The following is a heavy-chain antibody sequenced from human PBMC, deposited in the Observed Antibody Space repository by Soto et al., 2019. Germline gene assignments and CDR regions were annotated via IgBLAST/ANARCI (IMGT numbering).Heavy chain of an antibody. D-gene: IGHD2-15*01. CDR2: IYYDGVT. CDR3: ARDSFKDFPGMDA. J-gene: IGHJ6*02. CDR1: GGSISSGDYH. V-gene: IGHV4-30-4*01. Sequence: SETLSLTCTVSGGSISSGDYHWSWIRQPPGKGLEWIGYIYYDGVTYYNPSLESRLTISLEMSKNEFSLKLSAVTAADTAVYYCARDSFKDFPGMDAWGQGATVTVS.